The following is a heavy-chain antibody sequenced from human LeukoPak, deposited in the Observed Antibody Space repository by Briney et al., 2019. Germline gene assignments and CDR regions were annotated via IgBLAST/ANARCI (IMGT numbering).Heavy chain of an antibody. CDR2: ISSDGSNK. CDR3: ARDRYSSGWYGDFDC. D-gene: IGHD6-19*01. Sequence: GGSLRLSCAASGFTFNSHAMHWVRQAPGKGLEWVAVISSDGSNKYYADSVKGRFTVSRDNSKNTLYLQMNSLRAEDTAVYYCARDRYSSGWYGDFDCWGXXXXXTVXX. J-gene: IGHJ4*01. CDR1: GFTFNSHA. V-gene: IGHV3-30-3*01.